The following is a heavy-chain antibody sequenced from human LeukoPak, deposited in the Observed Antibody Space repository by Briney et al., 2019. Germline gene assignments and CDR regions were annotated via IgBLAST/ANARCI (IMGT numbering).Heavy chain of an antibody. Sequence: GGSLRLSCAASGFTFSSYSMNWVRQAPGKGLEWVSYISSSSSGIYYADSVKGRFTISRDNAKNSLYLQMNSLRAEDTAVYYCARCLDTYGSSGGYYYMDVWGKGTTVTVSS. J-gene: IGHJ6*03. CDR1: GFTFSSYS. V-gene: IGHV3-48*01. D-gene: IGHD5-18*01. CDR3: ARCLDTYGSSGGYYYMDV. CDR2: ISSSSSGI.